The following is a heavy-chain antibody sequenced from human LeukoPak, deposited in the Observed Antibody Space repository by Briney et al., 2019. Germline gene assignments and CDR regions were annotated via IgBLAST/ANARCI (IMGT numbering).Heavy chain of an antibody. CDR1: GGSIRSSRYY. CDR2: IYYSGST. Sequence: SETLSLTCTVSGGSIRSSRYYWGWIRQPPGKGLEWIGSIYYSGSTYYHPSLKSRVTISVDTSKNPFSLKLSSVTAADTAVYYCARGASGALFHFDPWGQGTLVTVSS. D-gene: IGHD1-26*01. CDR3: ARGASGALFHFDP. V-gene: IGHV4-39*01. J-gene: IGHJ5*02.